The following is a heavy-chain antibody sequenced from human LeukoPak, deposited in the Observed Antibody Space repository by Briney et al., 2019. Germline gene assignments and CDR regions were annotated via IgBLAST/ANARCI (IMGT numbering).Heavy chain of an antibody. J-gene: IGHJ4*02. CDR2: IYSGGST. CDR3: ARDLGIAASDY. CDR1: KFTFSTSA. D-gene: IGHD2-15*01. V-gene: IGHV3-53*01. Sequence: PGGSLRLACAAPKFTFSTSALSWVRQAPGKGLEWVSVIYSGGSTYYADSVKGRFTISRDNSKNTLYLQMNSLRAEDTAVYYCARDLGIAASDYWGQGTLVTVSS.